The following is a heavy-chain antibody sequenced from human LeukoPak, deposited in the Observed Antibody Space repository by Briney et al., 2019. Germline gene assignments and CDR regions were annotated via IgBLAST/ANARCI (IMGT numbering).Heavy chain of an antibody. CDR3: ARVYYYDSSGYTRSYYLDY. J-gene: IGHJ4*02. CDR2: IYYSGST. V-gene: IGHV4-30-4*01. D-gene: IGHD3-22*01. Sequence: SETLSLTCTVSGGSISSGDYYWRWIRQPPGKGLEWIVYIYYSGSTYYNPSLKSRVTISVDTSKHQFSLKLSSVTAADTAVYYCARVYYYDSSGYTRSYYLDYWGQGTLVTVSS. CDR1: GGSISSGDYY.